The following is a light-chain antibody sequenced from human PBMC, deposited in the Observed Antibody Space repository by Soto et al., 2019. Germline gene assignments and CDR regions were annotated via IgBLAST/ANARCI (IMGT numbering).Light chain of an antibody. CDR2: GAS. J-gene: IGKJ1*01. CDR3: QQYNIWPPWT. V-gene: IGKV3-15*01. Sequence: EIVMTQSPATLSVSPGERATLSCRASQGVSGSLAWYQQKPGQAPRLLIYGASTRATGIPARFSGSGSGTEFTLTISSLQSEDFAVYYCQQYNIWPPWTFGQGTKVEVK. CDR1: QGVSGS.